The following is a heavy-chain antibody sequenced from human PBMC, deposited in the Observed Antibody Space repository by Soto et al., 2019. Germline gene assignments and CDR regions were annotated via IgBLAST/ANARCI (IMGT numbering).Heavy chain of an antibody. J-gene: IGHJ4*02. V-gene: IGHV4-59*08. CDR2: IYYSGST. Sequence: PSETLSLTCTVSGGSISSYYWSWIRQPPGKGLEWIGYIYYSGSTNYNPSLKSRVTISVDTSKNQFSLKLSSVTAADTAVYYCARHSNGWSSSWFSPFDYWGQGTLVTVSS. CDR1: GGSISSYY. CDR3: ARHSNGWSSSWFSPFDY. D-gene: IGHD6-13*01.